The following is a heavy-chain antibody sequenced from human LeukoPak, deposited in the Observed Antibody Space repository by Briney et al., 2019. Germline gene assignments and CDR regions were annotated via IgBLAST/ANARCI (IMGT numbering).Heavy chain of an antibody. Sequence: EASVKVSCKASGGTFSSYAISWVRQAPGQGLEWMGGIIPIFGTANYAQKFQGRVTITADESTSTAYMELSSLRSEDTAVYYCARALGSYDSSGYYYFGLFDYWGQGTLVTVSS. V-gene: IGHV1-69*13. CDR2: IIPIFGTA. D-gene: IGHD3-22*01. J-gene: IGHJ4*02. CDR3: ARALGSYDSSGYYYFGLFDY. CDR1: GGTFSSYA.